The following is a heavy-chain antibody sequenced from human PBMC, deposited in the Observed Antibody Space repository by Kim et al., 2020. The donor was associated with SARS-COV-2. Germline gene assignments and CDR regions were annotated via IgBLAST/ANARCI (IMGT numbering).Heavy chain of an antibody. CDR3: ARDVVVTPFDY. CDR2: ISYDGSNK. D-gene: IGHD3-22*01. V-gene: IGHV3-33*05. Sequence: GGSLRLSCAASGFTFSSYGLHWVRQAPGKGLEWVAVISYDGSNKYYADSVKGRFTISRDNSKNTLYLQMNSLRAEDTAVYYCARDVVVTPFDYWGQGTLVTFSS. J-gene: IGHJ4*02. CDR1: GFTFSSYG.